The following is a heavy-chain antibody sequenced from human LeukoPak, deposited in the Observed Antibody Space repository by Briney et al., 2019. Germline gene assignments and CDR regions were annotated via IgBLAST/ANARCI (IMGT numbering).Heavy chain of an antibody. CDR2: IYYSGST. J-gene: IGHJ6*02. V-gene: IGHV4-61*08. CDR3: ARDSLDYYYGMDV. CDR1: GGSISSGGYY. Sequence: SETLSLTCTVSGGSISSGGYYWSWIRQHPGKGLEWIGYIYYSGSTNYNPSLKSRVTISVDTSKNQFSLKLSSVTAADTAVYYCARDSLDYYYGMDVWGQGTTVTVSS.